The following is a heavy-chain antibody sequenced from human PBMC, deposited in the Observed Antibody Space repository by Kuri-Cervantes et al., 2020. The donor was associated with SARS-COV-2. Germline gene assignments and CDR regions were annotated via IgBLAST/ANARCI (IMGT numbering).Heavy chain of an antibody. CDR1: GGSLTITNW. Sequence: SETLSLTCAVSGGSLTITNWWSWVRQPPGKGLEWIGEIHHSGDTSYNSSLKSRVTISLDKSKNQFSLKLSSVTAADTAVYYCARHRWFDPWGQGTLVTVSS. CDR3: ARHRWFDP. CDR2: IHHSGDT. J-gene: IGHJ5*02. D-gene: IGHD1-14*01. V-gene: IGHV4-4*02.